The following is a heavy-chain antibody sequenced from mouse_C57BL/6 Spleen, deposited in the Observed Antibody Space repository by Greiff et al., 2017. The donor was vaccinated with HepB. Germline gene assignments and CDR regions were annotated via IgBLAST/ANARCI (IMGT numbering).Heavy chain of an antibody. J-gene: IGHJ2*01. CDR2: IDPSDSYT. CDR1: GYTFTSYW. Sequence: QVQLQQPGAELVKPGASVKLSCKASGYTFTSYWMQWVKQRPGQGLEWIGEIDPSDSYTNYNQKFKGKATLTVDTSSSTAYMQLSSLTSEDSAVYYCARAPSPRQLRLYFDYWGQGTTLTVSS. CDR3: ARAPSPRQLRLYFDY. D-gene: IGHD3-2*02. V-gene: IGHV1-50*01.